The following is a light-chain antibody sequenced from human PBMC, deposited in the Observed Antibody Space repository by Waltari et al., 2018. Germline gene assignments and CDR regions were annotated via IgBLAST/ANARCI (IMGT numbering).Light chain of an antibody. CDR1: QSITIY. CDR2: ASS. Sequence: DIQMTQSPSSLSTSLGDRVTISCRASQSITIYLNWYHEKPWKAPELLIYASSHLQSGVPSRFSGSGSGTDFTRTISSMQPEDFGNYYCQQTDSTPWTFGQGTKVEIK. J-gene: IGKJ1*01. CDR3: QQTDSTPWT. V-gene: IGKV1-39*01.